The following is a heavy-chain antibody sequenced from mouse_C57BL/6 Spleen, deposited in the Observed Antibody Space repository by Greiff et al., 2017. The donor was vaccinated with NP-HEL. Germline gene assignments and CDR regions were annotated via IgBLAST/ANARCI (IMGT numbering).Heavy chain of an antibody. Sequence: EVKLQQSGPELVKPGASVKMSCKASGYTFTAYPMPWVKQSHGKSLEWIGYINPNNGGNSYKQNFKGKATLTVNKSSSTAYMELRSLTSEDSAVYYCARSYYDYEFAYWGQGTLVTVSA. CDR1: GYTFTAYP. CDR3: ARSYYDYEFAY. J-gene: IGHJ3*01. D-gene: IGHD2-4*01. CDR2: INPNNGGN. V-gene: IGHV1-22*01.